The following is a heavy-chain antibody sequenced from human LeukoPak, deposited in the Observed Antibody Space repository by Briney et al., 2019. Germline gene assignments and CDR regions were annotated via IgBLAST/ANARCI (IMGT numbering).Heavy chain of an antibody. J-gene: IGHJ6*03. D-gene: IGHD6-6*01. Sequence: NTSETLSLTCTVSGGSISSYYWSWIRQPPGKGLEWIGEINHSGSTNYNPSLKSRVTISVDTSKNQFSLKLSSVTAADTAVYYCARGTKKIAARWGNYYYYMDVWGKGTTVTVSS. V-gene: IGHV4-34*01. CDR3: ARGTKKIAARWGNYYYYMDV. CDR2: INHSGST. CDR1: GGSISSYY.